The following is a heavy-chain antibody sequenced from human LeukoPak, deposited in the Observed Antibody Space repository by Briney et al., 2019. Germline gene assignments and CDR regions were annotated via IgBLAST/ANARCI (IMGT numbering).Heavy chain of an antibody. D-gene: IGHD3-3*01. CDR2: IIPIFGTA. J-gene: IGHJ6*03. V-gene: IGHV1-69*05. Sequence: SVKVSCKASGGTFSSYAISWVRQAPGQGLERMGGIIPIFGTANYAQKFQGRVTITTDESTSTAYMELSSLRSEDTAVYYCARDITIFGVAAYMDVWGKGTTVTVSS. CDR3: ARDITIFGVAAYMDV. CDR1: GGTFSSYA.